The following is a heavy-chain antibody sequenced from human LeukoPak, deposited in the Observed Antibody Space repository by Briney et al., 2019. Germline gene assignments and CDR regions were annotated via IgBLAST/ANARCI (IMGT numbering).Heavy chain of an antibody. V-gene: IGHV3-23*01. D-gene: IGHD3-10*01. Sequence: GGTLRLSCAASGFTFSSYSMSWVRQAPGKGLEWVSAISGSGGSTYYADSVKGRFTISRDNSKNTLYLQMNSLRAEDTAVYYCAKEGNYGFYYFDYWGQGTLVTVSS. CDR3: AKEGNYGFYYFDY. CDR2: ISGSGGST. J-gene: IGHJ4*02. CDR1: GFTFSSYS.